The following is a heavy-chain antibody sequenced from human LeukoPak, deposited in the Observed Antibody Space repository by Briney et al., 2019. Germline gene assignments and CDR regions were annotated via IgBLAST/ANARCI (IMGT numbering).Heavy chain of an antibody. D-gene: IGHD4-17*01. CDR3: AEVSNGDYGYYYYYYYMDV. V-gene: IGHV3-30*02. J-gene: IGHJ6*03. CDR1: GFTFSSYD. CDR2: IRYDGSNK. Sequence: PGGSLRLSCAASGFTFSSYDMHWVRQAPGKGLEWVAFIRYDGSNKYYADSVKGRFTISRDNSKNTLYLQMNSLRAEDTAVYYCAEVSNGDYGYYYYYYYMDVWGKGTTVTVSS.